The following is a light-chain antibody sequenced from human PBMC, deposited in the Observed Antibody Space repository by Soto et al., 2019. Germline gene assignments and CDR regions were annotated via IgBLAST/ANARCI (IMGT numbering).Light chain of an antibody. V-gene: IGLV2-8*01. CDR3: SSYAGSNNWV. Sequence: QSALTQPASVSGSPGQSITISCTGTSSDVGGYNYVSWYQQHPGKAPKLMIYDVSNRPSGVPDRFSGSKSGNTASLTVSGLQAEDDAHYYCSSYAGSNNWVFGGGTKLTVL. CDR1: SSDVGGYNY. CDR2: DVS. J-gene: IGLJ2*01.